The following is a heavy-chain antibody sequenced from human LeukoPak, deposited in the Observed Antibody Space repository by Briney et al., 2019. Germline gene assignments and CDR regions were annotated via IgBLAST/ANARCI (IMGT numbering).Heavy chain of an antibody. D-gene: IGHD4-17*01. Sequence: PSETLSLTCTVSGGSIFSYYWSWIRQPPGQGLGLNGYIYYSGTTNYNPSLKSRVTIPVDTSKNQFSLKVNSVTAAHTSVYYCVRSKSGTYGWFDPWGEGTLVTVSS. V-gene: IGHV4-59*01. CDR1: GGSIFSYY. J-gene: IGHJ5*02. CDR2: IYYSGTT. CDR3: VRSKSGTYGWFDP.